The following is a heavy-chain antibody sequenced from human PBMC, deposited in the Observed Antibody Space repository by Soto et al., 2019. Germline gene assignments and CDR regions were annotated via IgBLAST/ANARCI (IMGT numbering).Heavy chain of an antibody. CDR3: ARSYYDSTGFAVDP. CDR2: IFYSGST. D-gene: IGHD1-26*01. Sequence: SETLSLTCTVSGDSISSSNYFWGWIRQPPGKGLEWIGTIFYSGSTYYNPSLTSRATISVDTSKNQFSLKLTSVTAADTAVYYCARSYYDSTGFAVDPWGQGTLVTVSS. J-gene: IGHJ5*02. CDR1: GDSISSSNYF. V-gene: IGHV4-39*07.